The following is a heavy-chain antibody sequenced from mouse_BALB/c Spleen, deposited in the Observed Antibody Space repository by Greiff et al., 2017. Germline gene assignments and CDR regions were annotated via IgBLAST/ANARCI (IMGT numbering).Heavy chain of an antibody. CDR2: ISSGGST. D-gene: IGHD1-1*01. CDR1: GFTFSSYA. J-gene: IGHJ2*01. Sequence: EVKLMESGGGLVKPGGSLKLSCAASGFTFSSYAMSWVRQTPEKRLEWVASISSGGSTYYPDSVKGRFTISRDNARNILYLQMSSLRSEDTAMYYCARGSDYGSRGDYWGQGTTLTVSS. CDR3: ARGSDYGSRGDY. V-gene: IGHV5-6-5*01.